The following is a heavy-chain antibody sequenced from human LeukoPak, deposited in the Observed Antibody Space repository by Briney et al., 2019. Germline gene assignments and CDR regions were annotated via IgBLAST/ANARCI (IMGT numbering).Heavy chain of an antibody. CDR1: GFTFSRSA. CDR2: IIYSGGAT. J-gene: IGHJ4*02. CDR3: AKDGLYYDGSEHVYYFDY. D-gene: IGHD3-22*01. Sequence: PGGSLRLSCAAPGFTFSRSAMTWVRQGPGTGLEFVASIIYSGGATYYADSVKGRFTISRDNSKNTLYLQMNSLRAEDTALYYCAKDGLYYDGSEHVYYFDYWGQGTLVTVSS. V-gene: IGHV3-23*01.